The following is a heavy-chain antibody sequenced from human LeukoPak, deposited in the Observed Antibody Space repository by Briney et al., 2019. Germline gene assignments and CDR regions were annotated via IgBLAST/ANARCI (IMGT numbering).Heavy chain of an antibody. CDR2: INHSGST. Sequence: SETLSLTCAVYGGSFSGYYWSWIRQPPGKGLEWIGEINHSGSTNYNPSLKSRVTISVDTSKNQFSLKLSSVTAADTAVYYCARGDGIVVVTYFDYWGQGTLVTVSS. D-gene: IGHD3-22*01. CDR3: ARGDGIVVVTYFDY. CDR1: GGSFSGYY. V-gene: IGHV4-34*01. J-gene: IGHJ4*02.